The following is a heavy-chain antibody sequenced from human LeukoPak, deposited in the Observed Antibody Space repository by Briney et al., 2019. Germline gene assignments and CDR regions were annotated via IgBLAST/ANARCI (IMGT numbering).Heavy chain of an antibody. J-gene: IGHJ4*02. CDR3: ARDPEEQLEAGISDY. CDR1: GYTFTGYY. V-gene: IGHV1-2*02. D-gene: IGHD1-1*01. CDR2: INPNSGGT. Sequence: GASVKVSCKASGYTFTGYYMHWVRQAPGQGLEWMGWINPNSGGTNYVQKFQGRVTMTRDTSISTAYMELSRLRSDDTAVYYCARDPEEQLEAGISDYWGQGTLVTVSS.